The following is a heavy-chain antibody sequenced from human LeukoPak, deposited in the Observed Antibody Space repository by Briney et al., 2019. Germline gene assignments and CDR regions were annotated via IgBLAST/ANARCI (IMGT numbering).Heavy chain of an antibody. CDR3: AKWGPTGYFDY. CDR2: INGNGRNT. V-gene: IGHV3-23*01. J-gene: IGHJ4*02. Sequence: PGGSLRLSCAASGFTFSSYAMSWVRQAPGKGLEWVSAINGNGRNTYYADSVKGRFTISRDNSKNTLYLQINSLRAEDTAVYYCAKWGPTGYFDYWGQGTLVTVSS. CDR1: GFTFSSYA. D-gene: IGHD3-16*01.